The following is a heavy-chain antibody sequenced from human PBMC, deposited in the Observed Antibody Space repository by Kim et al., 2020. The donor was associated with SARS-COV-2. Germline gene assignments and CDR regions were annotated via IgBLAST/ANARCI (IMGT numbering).Heavy chain of an antibody. CDR2: YTSAHT. Sequence: YTSAHTNYNPSLQSRVTMSVGMSKDQFSLKLSSVTAADTAVYYCASALGHWGQGTLVTVSS. J-gene: IGHJ4*02. CDR3: ASALGH. D-gene: IGHD3-16*02. V-gene: IGHV4-4*07.